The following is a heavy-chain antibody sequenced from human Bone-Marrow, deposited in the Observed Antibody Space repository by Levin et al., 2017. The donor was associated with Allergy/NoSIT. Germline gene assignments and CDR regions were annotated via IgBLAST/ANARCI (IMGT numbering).Heavy chain of an antibody. V-gene: IGHV3-21*01. J-gene: IGHJ4*02. CDR1: GFTFSHYS. CDR3: AKVVATETGFDS. CDR2: ISSSSAKI. D-gene: IGHD5-12*01. Sequence: ASVKVSCAASGFTFSHYSMSWVRQAPGKGLEWVSSISSSSAKIYDADSMRGRFTISRDNTKNSLFLQMNRLRAEDTAVYYCAKVVATETGFDSWGQGTLVIVSS.